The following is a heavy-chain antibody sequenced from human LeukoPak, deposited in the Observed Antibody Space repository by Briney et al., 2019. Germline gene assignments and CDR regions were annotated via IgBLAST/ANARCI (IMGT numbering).Heavy chain of an antibody. Sequence: SVKVSCKASGGTFSSYAISWVRQAPGQGLEWMGGIIPIFGTANYAQKFQGRVTITGDESTSTAYMELSSLRSEDTAVYYCARGEEWLVHSAIDYWGQGTLVTVSS. J-gene: IGHJ4*02. CDR2: IIPIFGTA. CDR3: ARGEEWLVHSAIDY. D-gene: IGHD6-19*01. V-gene: IGHV1-69*13. CDR1: GGTFSSYA.